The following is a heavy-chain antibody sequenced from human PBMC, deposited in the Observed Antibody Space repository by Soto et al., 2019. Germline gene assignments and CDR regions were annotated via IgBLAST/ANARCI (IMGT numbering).Heavy chain of an antibody. CDR3: AREDYGSGTYYYYYGMDV. J-gene: IGHJ6*02. D-gene: IGHD3-10*01. Sequence: HPGGSLRLSCAASGFTFSGYWMHWVRQAPGKGLVWVSRINSDGSSTSYTDSVKGRFTISRDNAKNTLYLQMSSLRAEDTAVYYCAREDYGSGTYYYYYGMDVWGQGTTVTVSS. CDR1: GFTFSGYW. V-gene: IGHV3-74*01. CDR2: INSDGSST.